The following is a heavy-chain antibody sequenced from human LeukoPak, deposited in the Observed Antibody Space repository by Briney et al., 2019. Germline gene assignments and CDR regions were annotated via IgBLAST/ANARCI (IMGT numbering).Heavy chain of an antibody. J-gene: IGHJ4*02. CDR1: GFPFSSYA. D-gene: IGHD3-22*01. Sequence: GGSLRLSCAASGFPFSSYAMSWVRQPPRRAQELVSVVSGSGGTTYYADSVKGRFTISRDNSKNTLYLQMNSLRAEDTAVYYCAKSDYYDSSGHPSSFEYWGQGTLVTVSS. CDR2: VSGSGGTT. V-gene: IGHV3-23*01. CDR3: AKSDYYDSSGHPSSFEY.